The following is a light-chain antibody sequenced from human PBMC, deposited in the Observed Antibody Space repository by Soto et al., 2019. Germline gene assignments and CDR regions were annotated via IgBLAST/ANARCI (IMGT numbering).Light chain of an antibody. J-gene: IGLJ1*01. CDR3: CSYAGSYTLYV. Sequence: QSVLTQPRSVSGSPGQSVTISCTGTSSDAGGYNYVSWYQQHPGKAPKLMIYDVSKRPSGVPDRFSGSKSGNTASLTISGLQAEDEADYYCCSYAGSYTLYVFGTGTKVT. CDR1: SSDAGGYNY. CDR2: DVS. V-gene: IGLV2-11*01.